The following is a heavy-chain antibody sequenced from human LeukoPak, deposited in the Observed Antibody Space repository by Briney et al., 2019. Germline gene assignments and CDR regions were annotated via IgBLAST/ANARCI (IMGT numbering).Heavy chain of an antibody. CDR3: ARDKNPAAFFPTPGEF. V-gene: IGHV3-11*04. D-gene: IGHD2-2*01. CDR2: ISSSGSTT. J-gene: IGHJ4*02. CDR1: GFTFSDYY. Sequence: GGSLRLSCAASGFTFSDYYMSWIRQAPGKGLEWVSYISSSGSTTYYADSVKGRFTISRDNSKNTLYLQMNSLRAEDTAVYYCARDKNPAAFFPTPGEFWGQGTLVTVSS.